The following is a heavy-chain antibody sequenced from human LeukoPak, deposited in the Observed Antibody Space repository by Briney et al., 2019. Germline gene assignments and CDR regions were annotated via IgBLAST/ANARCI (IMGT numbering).Heavy chain of an antibody. J-gene: IGHJ3*02. CDR1: GDSVSSNTGV. Sequence: SQTLSLTCAISGDSVSSNTGVWNWIRQSPSRGLEWLGRTYYRSKWFNDYAVSVKSRLTINPDTSKNRFSLQFNSVTPEDTAVYYCARLRWGYGFDIWGLGTMVTVSS. V-gene: IGHV6-1*01. D-gene: IGHD7-27*01. CDR3: ARLRWGYGFDI. CDR2: TYYRSKWFN.